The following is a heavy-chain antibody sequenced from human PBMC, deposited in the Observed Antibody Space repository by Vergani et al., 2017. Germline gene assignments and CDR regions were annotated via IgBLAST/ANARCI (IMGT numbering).Heavy chain of an antibody. CDR3: ARDRDLDCGSTTSRHGWLDL. D-gene: IGHD2-15*01. CDR2: VYSTGST. V-gene: IGHV4-59*01. Sequence: QVQLQESGPGLVKPSETLSLTCTVSGAAIKDFYWSWFRQPPGKGLEWIGNVYSTGSTNYNPSLKSRVTISVDTSNNQFSLRLTSLTAADTARYYCARDRDLDCGSTTSRHGWLDLGGEGSLVTVSS. J-gene: IGHJ5*02. CDR1: GAAIKDFY.